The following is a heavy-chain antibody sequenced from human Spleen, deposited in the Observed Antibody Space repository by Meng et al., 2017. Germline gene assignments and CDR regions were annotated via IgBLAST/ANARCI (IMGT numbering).Heavy chain of an antibody. J-gene: IGHJ4*02. CDR3: ARGALLWFGELEYFDY. V-gene: IGHV4-34*01. Sequence: SETLSLTCAVYGGSFSGYYWSWIRQPPGKGLEWIAEINHSGSTNYNPSLKSRVTISVDTSKNQFSLKLSSVTAADTAVYYCARGALLWFGELEYFDYWGQGTLVTVSS. D-gene: IGHD3-10*01. CDR2: INHSGST. CDR1: GGSFSGYY.